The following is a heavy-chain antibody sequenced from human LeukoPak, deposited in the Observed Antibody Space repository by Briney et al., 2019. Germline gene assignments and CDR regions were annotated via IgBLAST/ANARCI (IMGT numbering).Heavy chain of an antibody. CDR1: GGTFISYA. CDR3: ARDLDSGSYRPLDY. CDR2: IIPIFGTA. D-gene: IGHD1-26*01. V-gene: IGHV1-69*13. J-gene: IGHJ4*02. Sequence: ASVKVSCKASGGTFISYAISWVRQAPGQGLEWMGGIIPIFGTANYAQKFQGRVTITADESTSTAYMELSSLRSEDTAVYYCARDLDSGSYRPLDYWGQGTLVTVSS.